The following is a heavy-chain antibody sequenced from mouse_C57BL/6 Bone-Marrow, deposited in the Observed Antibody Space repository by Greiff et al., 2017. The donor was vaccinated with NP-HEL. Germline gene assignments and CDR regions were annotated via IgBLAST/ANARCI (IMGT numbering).Heavy chain of an antibody. CDR2: ISSGGSYT. J-gene: IGHJ4*01. D-gene: IGHD1-1*01. V-gene: IGHV5-6*02. Sequence: DVMLVESGGDLVKPGGSLKLSCAASGFTFSSYGMSWVRQTPDKRLEWVATISSGGSYTYYPDSVKGRFTISRDNAKNTLYLQMSSLKSEDTAMYYCERQGLITTVVAKGYAMDYWGQGPSVTVSS. CDR3: ERQGLITTVVAKGYAMDY. CDR1: GFTFSSYG.